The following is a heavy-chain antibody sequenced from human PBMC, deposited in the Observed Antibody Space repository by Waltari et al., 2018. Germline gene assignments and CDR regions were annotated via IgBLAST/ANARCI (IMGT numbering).Heavy chain of an antibody. Sequence: EVQLVESGGGLVKPGGSLRLSCAASGFTFSSYSMNWVRPAPVKGLEWVSSISSSSSYIYYADSVKVRFTISRDNAKNSLYLQMNSLRAEDTAVYYCARDGYSSGWYVYWGQGTLVTVSS. D-gene: IGHD6-19*01. V-gene: IGHV3-21*01. CDR2: ISSSSSYI. J-gene: IGHJ4*02. CDR3: ARDGYSSGWYVY. CDR1: GFTFSSYS.